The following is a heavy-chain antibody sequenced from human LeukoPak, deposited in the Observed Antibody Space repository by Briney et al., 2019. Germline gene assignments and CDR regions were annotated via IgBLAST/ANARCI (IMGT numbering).Heavy chain of an antibody. D-gene: IGHD2-15*01. Sequence: GGSLRLSCAASGFTFSNYGMHWVRQAPGKGLEWVAFIRYDGSNKYYADSVKGRFTISRDNSKNTLYLQMNSLRAEDTAVYYCAKVEGYSYYFDYWGQGTLVTVSS. J-gene: IGHJ4*02. CDR2: IRYDGSNK. CDR3: AKVEGYSYYFDY. CDR1: GFTFSNYG. V-gene: IGHV3-30*02.